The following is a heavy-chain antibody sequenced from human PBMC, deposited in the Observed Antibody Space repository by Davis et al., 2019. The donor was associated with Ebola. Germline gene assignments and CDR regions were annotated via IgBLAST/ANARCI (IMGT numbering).Heavy chain of an antibody. CDR3: ARGTGTTGESYGMDV. V-gene: IGHV1-46*01. Sequence: ASVKVSCKASGYTFTSYDINWVRQAPGQGLEWMGIINPSGGSTSYAQKFQGRVTMTRDTSISTAYMELSRLRSDDTAVYYCARGTGTTGESYGMDVWGQGTTVTVSS. D-gene: IGHD1-1*01. J-gene: IGHJ6*02. CDR1: GYTFTSYD. CDR2: INPSGGST.